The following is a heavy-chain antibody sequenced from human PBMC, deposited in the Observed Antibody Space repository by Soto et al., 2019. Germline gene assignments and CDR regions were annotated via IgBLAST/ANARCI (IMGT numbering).Heavy chain of an antibody. Sequence: PGGSLRLSCAASGFTFSNYAMHWVRRAPGKGLEWVAVISYDGRNKYYADSVKGRFTISRDNSKNTLYLQVNSLRADDTAVYYCARNGSGNYYHFDYWGQGTLVTVSS. CDR1: GFTFSNYA. J-gene: IGHJ4*02. CDR2: ISYDGRNK. V-gene: IGHV3-30*04. CDR3: ARNGSGNYYHFDY. D-gene: IGHD3-10*01.